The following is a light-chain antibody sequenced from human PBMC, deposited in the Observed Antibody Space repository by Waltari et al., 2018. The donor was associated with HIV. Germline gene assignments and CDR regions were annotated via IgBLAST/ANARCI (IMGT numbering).Light chain of an antibody. Sequence: EIVLTQSPGTLSLSPGERATLSCRTSQSINSNFLAWYQQLRGQAPRLLIYGASSRAVGIPDRFSGSGSGTEFILTISRLEPEDSAVYYCQQYATSHLGTFGPGTKVEVK. CDR1: QSINSNF. CDR2: GAS. V-gene: IGKV3-20*01. J-gene: IGKJ3*01. CDR3: QQYATSHLGT.